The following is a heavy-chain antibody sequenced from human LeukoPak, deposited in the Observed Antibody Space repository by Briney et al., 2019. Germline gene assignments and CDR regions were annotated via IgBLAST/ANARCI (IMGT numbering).Heavy chain of an antibody. J-gene: IGHJ4*02. CDR3: ARELPAMVRGVPDY. D-gene: IGHD3-10*01. V-gene: IGHV4-39*07. CDR1: GGSISSSSYY. CDR2: IYYSGST. Sequence: SETLSLTCTVSGGSISSSSYYWGWIRQPPGKGLVWIGSIYYSGSTYYYPSLTSRLTISVDTSKTQFSLKLSSVTAADTAVYYCARELPAMVRGVPDYWGQGTLVTVSS.